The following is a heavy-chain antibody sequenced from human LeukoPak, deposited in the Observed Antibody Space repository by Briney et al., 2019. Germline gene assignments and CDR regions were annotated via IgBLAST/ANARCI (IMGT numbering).Heavy chain of an antibody. V-gene: IGHV3-11*01. D-gene: IGHD5-18*01. J-gene: IGHJ5*02. Sequence: GGSLRLSCAASGFTFSDYYMSWIRQAPGKGLEWVSYISSSGSTIYYADSVKGRFTISRDNAKNSLYLQMNSLRAEDTAVYYCARDRGLRVYSPRGAGNWFDPWGQGTLVTVSS. CDR3: ARDRGLRVYSPRGAGNWFDP. CDR2: ISSSGSTI. CDR1: GFTFSDYY.